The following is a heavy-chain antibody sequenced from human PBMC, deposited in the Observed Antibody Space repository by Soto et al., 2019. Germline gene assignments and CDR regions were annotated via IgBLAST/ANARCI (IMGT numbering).Heavy chain of an antibody. CDR2: IYHSVST. CDR3: ARQNLYDSSCFDY. Sequence: SETLSLTCAVSGYSISSGYYWGWIRQPPGKGLEWIGIIYHSVSTYYNPSLKSRVTISLDTSKNQLSLNFTSVPPADPAFYYWARQNLYDSSCFDYWGRGTPVTVSS. J-gene: IGHJ4*02. CDR1: GYSISSGYY. D-gene: IGHD3-22*01. V-gene: IGHV4-38-2*01.